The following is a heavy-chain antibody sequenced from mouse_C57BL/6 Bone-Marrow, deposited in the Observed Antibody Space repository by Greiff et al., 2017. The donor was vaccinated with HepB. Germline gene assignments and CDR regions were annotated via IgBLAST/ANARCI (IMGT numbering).Heavy chain of an antibody. Sequence: DVKLQESGPELVKPGDSVKISCKASGYSFTGYFMNWVMQSHGKSLEWIGRINPYNGDTFYNQKFKGKATLTVDKSSSTAHMELRSLTSEDSAVYYCARWLPNFDYWGQGTTLTVSS. CDR1: GYSFTGYF. V-gene: IGHV1-20*01. J-gene: IGHJ2*01. CDR3: ARWLPNFDY. D-gene: IGHD2-2*01. CDR2: INPYNGDT.